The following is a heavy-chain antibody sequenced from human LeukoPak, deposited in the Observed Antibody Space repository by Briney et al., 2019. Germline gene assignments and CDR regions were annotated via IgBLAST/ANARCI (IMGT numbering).Heavy chain of an antibody. V-gene: IGHV3-21*01. CDR1: GFTFSSYS. Sequence: GGSLRLSCAASGFTFSSYSMNWVRQAPGKGLEWVSSISSSSSYVYYADSVKGRFTISRDNAKNSLYLQMNSLRAEDTAVYYCARDRWHSSGWYTGEFDYWGQGTLVTVSS. D-gene: IGHD6-19*01. J-gene: IGHJ4*02. CDR2: ISSSSSYV. CDR3: ARDRWHSSGWYTGEFDY.